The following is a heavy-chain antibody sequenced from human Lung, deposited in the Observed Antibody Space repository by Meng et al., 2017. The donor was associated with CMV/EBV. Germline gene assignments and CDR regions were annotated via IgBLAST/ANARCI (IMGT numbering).Heavy chain of an antibody. Sequence: SCAASGFTFSTYGIHWVRQAPGKGLEWVALISYDGSTQYYADSVKGRFTISRDNSKNTLYLQMESLRAEDTGVYCCARDPKYYTPLHLADFWRHGXTVTVSS. CDR2: ISYDGSTQ. CDR3: ARDPKYYTPLHLADF. V-gene: IGHV3-30*01. D-gene: IGHD2/OR15-2a*01. CDR1: GFTFSTYG. J-gene: IGHJ6*02.